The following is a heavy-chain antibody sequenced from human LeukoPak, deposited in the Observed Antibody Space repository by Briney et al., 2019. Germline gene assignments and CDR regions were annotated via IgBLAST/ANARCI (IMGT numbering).Heavy chain of an antibody. CDR3: ARGISWITPAQFDP. D-gene: IGHD3-16*01. J-gene: IGHJ5*02. CDR2: IYHSGST. CDR1: GYSISSGYY. V-gene: IGHV4-38-2*02. Sequence: SETLSLTCTVSGYSISSGYYWGWIRQPPGKGLEWIGSIYHSGSTYYNPSLKSRVTISVDTSKNQFSLKLSSVTAADTAVYYCARGISWITPAQFDPWGQGTLVTVSS.